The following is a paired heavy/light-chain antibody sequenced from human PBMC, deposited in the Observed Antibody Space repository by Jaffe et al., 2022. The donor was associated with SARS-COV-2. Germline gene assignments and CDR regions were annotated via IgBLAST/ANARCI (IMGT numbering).Heavy chain of an antibody. CDR1: GGSISSGSHY. CDR2: IDSSGTT. J-gene: IGHJ6*02. CDR3: AREGAIDFWTGYYTYAMDV. V-gene: IGHV4-61*02. Sequence: QVQLQESGPGLVKPSQTLSLTCTVSGGSISSGSHYWTWIRQPAGKGLEWIGRIDSSGTTNSNPSLKSRVTISVDTSKNEFSLKLNSVTAADTAVYYCAREGAIDFWTGYYTYAMDVWGQGTTVSVSS. D-gene: IGHD3-3*01.
Light chain of an antibody. CDR3: QQNYRTPLT. CDR1: QSISSS. Sequence: DIQMTQSPSSLSASVGDRVTITCRASQSISSSLNWYQQKPGKAPKLLIYGASSSQSGVPSRFSGSGSGSGTAFTLTISSLQPEDFATYYCQQNYRTPLTFGGGTKVEIK. CDR2: GAS. J-gene: IGKJ4*01. V-gene: IGKV1-39*01.